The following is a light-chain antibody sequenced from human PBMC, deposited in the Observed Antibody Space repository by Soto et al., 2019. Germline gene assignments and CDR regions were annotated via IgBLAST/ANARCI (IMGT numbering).Light chain of an antibody. CDR3: NSYTTSAPPYV. CDR1: SSDVGTYNY. Sequence: QSALTQPASVSGSPGRSITISCTGTSSDVGTYNYVSWYQVHPGKAPKLVIYDVSNRPSGVSNRFSGSKSGNTASLTISGLQAEDEADYYCNSYTTSAPPYVFGTGTKVTVL. CDR2: DVS. V-gene: IGLV2-14*01. J-gene: IGLJ1*01.